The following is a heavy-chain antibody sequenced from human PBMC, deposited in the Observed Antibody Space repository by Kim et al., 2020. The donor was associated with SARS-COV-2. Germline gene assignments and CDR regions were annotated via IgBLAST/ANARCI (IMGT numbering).Heavy chain of an antibody. CDR2: IHYSGST. Sequence: SETLSLTCTVSGDSIISSSHHWGWVRQPPGKGLAWIGSIHYSGSTYYNPSLKSRVTISVDTSTNQFSLKLTSVTAADTAVYYCARRPGRDSSGSVDSCG. D-gene: IGHD6-19*01. J-gene: IGHJ5*01. CDR1: GDSIISSSHH. V-gene: IGHV4-39*01. CDR3: ARRPGRDSSGSVDS.